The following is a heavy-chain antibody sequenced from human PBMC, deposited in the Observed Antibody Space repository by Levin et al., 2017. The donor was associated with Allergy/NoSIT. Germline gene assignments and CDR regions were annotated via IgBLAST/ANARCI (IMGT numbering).Heavy chain of an antibody. D-gene: IGHD4-17*01. J-gene: IGHJ4*02. CDR3: AAAPGIMVTTFDYFQY. V-gene: IGHV1-24*01. CDR2: FDPEDVEM. Sequence: PVASVKVSCKVSGHSLADLSMHWVRQAPGKGLEWMGGFDPEDVEMIYAQKFQGRVTMTEDTSTHTAYMELSNLRSEDMAVFYCAAAPGIMVTTFDYFQYWGQGTPVTVSS. CDR1: GHSLADLS.